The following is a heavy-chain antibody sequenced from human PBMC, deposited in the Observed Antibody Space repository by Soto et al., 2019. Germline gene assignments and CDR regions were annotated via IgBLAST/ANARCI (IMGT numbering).Heavy chain of an antibody. Sequence: SETLSLTCTVSGGSISSGGYYWNWIRQHPGKGLEWIGYIYYIGSTYYNPSLKSRVAISLDTSKNQFSLKLSSVTAADTAVYYCARSVFPWGQGTLVTVSS. CDR1: GGSISSGGYY. CDR2: IYYIGST. J-gene: IGHJ5*02. CDR3: ARSVFP. V-gene: IGHV4-31*03.